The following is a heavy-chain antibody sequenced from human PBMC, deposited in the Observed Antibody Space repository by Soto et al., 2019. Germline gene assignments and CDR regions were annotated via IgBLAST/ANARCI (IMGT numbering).Heavy chain of an antibody. CDR3: AKGKGAGATPDGANC. Sequence: ESGGGLVQPGGSLRLSCAASGFTFSSYGMNWVRQAPGKGLEWVSGIRSDGDTTYNADSVKGRFAVSRATSKNTVDLQMNSLRAAATAVYYCAKGKGAGATPDGANCWGQGTLVTVSS. CDR1: GFTFSSYG. J-gene: IGHJ4*02. CDR2: IRSDGDTT. V-gene: IGHV3-23*01. D-gene: IGHD1-26*01.